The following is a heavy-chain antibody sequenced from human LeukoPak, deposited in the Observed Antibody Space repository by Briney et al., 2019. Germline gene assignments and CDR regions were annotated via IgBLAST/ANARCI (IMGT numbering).Heavy chain of an antibody. CDR1: GFTFSSYA. CDR2: IKQDGSEK. V-gene: IGHV3-7*01. J-gene: IGHJ4*02. Sequence: GGSLRLSCAASGFTFSSYAMSWVRQAPGKGLEWVANIKQDGSEKYYVDSVKGRFTISRDNAKNSLYLQMNSLRAEDTAVYYCARDRDNWNAWQGVYDYWGQGTLVTVSS. CDR3: ARDRDNWNAWQGVYDY. D-gene: IGHD1-1*01.